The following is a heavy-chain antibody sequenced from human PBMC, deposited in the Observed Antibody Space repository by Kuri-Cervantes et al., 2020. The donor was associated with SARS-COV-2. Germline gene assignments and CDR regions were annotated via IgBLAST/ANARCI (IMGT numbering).Heavy chain of an antibody. CDR3: ASYRYCSSTSCYTFDAFDI. D-gene: IGHD2-2*02. CDR2: INAGNGNT. V-gene: IGHV1-3*01. J-gene: IGHJ3*02. Sequence: ASVKVSCKASGGTFSSYAMHWVRQAPGQRLEWMGWINAGNGNTKYSQKFQGRVTITRDTSASTAYMVLSSLRSEDTAVYYCASYRYCSSTSCYTFDAFDIWGQGTMVTVSS. CDR1: GGTFSSYA.